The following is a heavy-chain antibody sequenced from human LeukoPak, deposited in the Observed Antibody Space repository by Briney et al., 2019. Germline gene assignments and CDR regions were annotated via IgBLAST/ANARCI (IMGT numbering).Heavy chain of an antibody. J-gene: IGHJ4*02. CDR3: ARARPKPWGFGYYFDY. CDR1: GYTFTSYD. CDR2: MNPNSGNT. Sequence: ASVKVSCKASGYTFTSYDINWVRQATGQGLEWMGWMNPNSGNTGYAQKFQGRVTMTRNTSISTAYMELSSLRSEDTAVYYCARARPKPWGFGYYFDYWGQGTLVTVSS. D-gene: IGHD3-16*01. V-gene: IGHV1-8*01.